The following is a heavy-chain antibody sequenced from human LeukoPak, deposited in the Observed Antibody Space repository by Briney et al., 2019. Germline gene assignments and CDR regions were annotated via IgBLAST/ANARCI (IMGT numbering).Heavy chain of an antibody. D-gene: IGHD3-10*01. Sequence: KAGGSLRLSCAASGFTFSDYYMSWIRQAPGKGLEWVSYITSNGKSVYYAASVKGRFTISRDNAKNSLYLQVNSLTAEDTAVYYCARDPGGYMDVWGKGTTVTISS. J-gene: IGHJ6*03. CDR3: ARDPGGYMDV. CDR2: ITSNGKSV. CDR1: GFTFSDYY. V-gene: IGHV3-11*04.